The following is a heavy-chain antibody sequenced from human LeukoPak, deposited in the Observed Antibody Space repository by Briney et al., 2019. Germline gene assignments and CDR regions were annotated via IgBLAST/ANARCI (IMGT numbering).Heavy chain of an antibody. J-gene: IGHJ5*02. CDR1: GFTFSSYW. CDR3: ARPSLTYYPWSWFDP. CDR2: INSDASST. V-gene: IGHV3-74*01. Sequence: PGGSLRLSCAASGFTFSSYWMHWVRQAPGKGLVWVSRINSDASSTSYADSVKGRFTISRDNAKNTLYLQMNSLRAEDTAVYYCARPSLTYYPWSWFDPWGQGTLVTVSS. D-gene: IGHD3-22*01.